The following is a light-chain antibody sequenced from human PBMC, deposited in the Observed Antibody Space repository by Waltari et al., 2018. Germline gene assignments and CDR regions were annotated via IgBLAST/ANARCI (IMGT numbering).Light chain of an antibody. CDR2: GHD. Sequence: SSELTQDPAVSVALGQTVRITCQGASLRRYYASWYQQRPGQAPFLVLYGHDNRPSGIPDRFSGSTSGSTASLTSTRAQAEDAGVYYCLSRDSSSTRVFGGGTTLTV. J-gene: IGLJ3*02. V-gene: IGLV3-19*01. CDR1: SLRRYY. CDR3: LSRDSSSTRV.